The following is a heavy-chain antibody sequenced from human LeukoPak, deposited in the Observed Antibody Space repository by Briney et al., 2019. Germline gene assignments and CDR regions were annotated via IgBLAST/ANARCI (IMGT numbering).Heavy chain of an antibody. Sequence: GGSLRLSCAASGFTFSSYGMHWVRQAPGKGLEWVAVISYDGSNKYYADSVKGRFTISRDNSKNTLYLQMNSLRAEDTAVYYCAKSVAAYNWGQGTLVTVSS. CDR1: GFTFSSYG. D-gene: IGHD6-25*01. CDR3: AKSVAAYN. J-gene: IGHJ4*02. V-gene: IGHV3-30*18. CDR2: ISYDGSNK.